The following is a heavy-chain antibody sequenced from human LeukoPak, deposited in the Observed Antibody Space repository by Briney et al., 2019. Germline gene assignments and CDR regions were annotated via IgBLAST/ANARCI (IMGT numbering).Heavy chain of an antibody. CDR3: ASVGGGLRLKGDDYGDPGDY. CDR1: GYTFTGYY. D-gene: IGHD4-17*01. V-gene: IGHV1-2*02. J-gene: IGHJ4*02. CDR2: INPNSGGT. Sequence: ASVKVSCKASGYTFTGYYMHWVRQAPGQGLEWMGWINPNSGGTNYAQKFQGRVTTTRDTSISTAYMELSRLRSDDTAVYYCASVGGGLRLKGDDYGDPGDYWGQGTLVTVSS.